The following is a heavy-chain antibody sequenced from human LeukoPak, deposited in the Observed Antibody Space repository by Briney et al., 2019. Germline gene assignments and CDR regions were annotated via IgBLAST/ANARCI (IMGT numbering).Heavy chain of an antibody. Sequence: ASVKVTCKASGGTFSSYAISWVRQAPGQGLGWMGRIIPIFGIANYAQKFQGRVTITADKSTSTAYMELSSLRSEDTAVYYCVVVAATGDAFDIWGQGTMVTVSS. D-gene: IGHD2-15*01. CDR2: IIPIFGIA. J-gene: IGHJ3*02. CDR3: VVVAATGDAFDI. CDR1: GGTFSSYA. V-gene: IGHV1-69*04.